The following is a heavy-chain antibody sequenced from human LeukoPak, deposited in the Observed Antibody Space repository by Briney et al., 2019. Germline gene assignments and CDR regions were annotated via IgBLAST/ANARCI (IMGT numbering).Heavy chain of an antibody. CDR1: GYTFTGNF. CDR3: ARTRGTHISMAYLDS. D-gene: IGHD3-16*01. CDR2: INPNNGDT. V-gene: IGHV1-2*02. J-gene: IGHJ4*02. Sequence: ASVKVSCKTSGYTFTGNFMHWVRQAPGQGPEWMGWINPNNGDTNYAQKFQGRVTMTRVTSINTAYMEPSSLRSDHTAVYYCARTRGTHISMAYLDSWGQGTLVTVSS.